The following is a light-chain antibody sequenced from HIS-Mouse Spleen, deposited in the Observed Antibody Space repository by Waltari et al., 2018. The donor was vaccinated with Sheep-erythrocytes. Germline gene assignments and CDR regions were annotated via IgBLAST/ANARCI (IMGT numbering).Light chain of an antibody. CDR1: TLGDKY. Sequence: SYELTQPPSVSVSPGQIASITCSGDTLGDKYAYWYQQKPGQSPVLVIYQDSKRPSGIPERFSGSNSGNTATLTISGTQAMDEADYYCQAWDSSTAVFGGGTKLTVL. CDR3: QAWDSSTAV. V-gene: IGLV3-1*01. J-gene: IGLJ2*01. CDR2: QDS.